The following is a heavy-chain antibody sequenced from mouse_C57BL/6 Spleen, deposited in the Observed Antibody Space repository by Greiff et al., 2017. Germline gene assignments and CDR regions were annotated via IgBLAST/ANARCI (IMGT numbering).Heavy chain of an antibody. CDR2: IDPSDSYT. Sequence: QVQLQQPGAELVMPGASVKLSCKASGYTFTSYWMHWVKQRPGQGLEWIGEIDPSDSYTNYNQKFKGKSTLTVDKSSSTAYMQLSSLTSEDSAVYYCARAQDSTVVAFDYWGQGTTLTVSS. CDR3: ARAQDSTVVAFDY. J-gene: IGHJ2*01. V-gene: IGHV1-69*01. CDR1: GYTFTSYW. D-gene: IGHD1-1*01.